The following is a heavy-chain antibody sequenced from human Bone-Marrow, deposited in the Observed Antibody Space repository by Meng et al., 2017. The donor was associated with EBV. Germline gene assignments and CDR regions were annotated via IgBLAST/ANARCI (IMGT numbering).Heavy chain of an antibody. Sequence: QVHLQQWGAGLLKPSXXLSLICAVYGGSFSGYYWRWIRQPPRKGLEWIGDISHSGSTNYNPSLKSRVTISVDTSKNQFSLKLSSVTAADTAVYYCARGMTTVTSSDYWGQGTLVTVSS. CDR2: ISHSGST. J-gene: IGHJ4*02. V-gene: IGHV4-34*02. CDR3: ARGMTTVTSSDY. CDR1: GGSFSGYY. D-gene: IGHD4-11*01.